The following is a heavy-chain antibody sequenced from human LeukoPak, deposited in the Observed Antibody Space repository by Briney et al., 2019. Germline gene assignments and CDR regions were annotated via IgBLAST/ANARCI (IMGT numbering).Heavy chain of an antibody. CDR1: GFTFSSYA. V-gene: IGHV3-23*01. CDR3: AKSRSRIAAAGRYFDY. D-gene: IGHD6-13*01. Sequence: PGGSLRLSCAASGFTFSSYAMSWVRQAPGKGLEWVSAISGSGGSTYYADSVKGRFTISRDNSKNTLYLQMSSLRAEDTAVYYCAKSRSRIAAAGRYFDYWGQGTLVTVSS. J-gene: IGHJ4*02. CDR2: ISGSGGST.